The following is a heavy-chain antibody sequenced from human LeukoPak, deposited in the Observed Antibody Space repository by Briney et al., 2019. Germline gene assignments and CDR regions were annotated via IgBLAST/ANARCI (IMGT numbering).Heavy chain of an antibody. D-gene: IGHD3-10*01. CDR3: ARDYYGSGSYRPNGYYYMDV. CDR1: GGTLSSYA. CDR2: IIPIFGTA. Sequence: SVKVSCKAFGGTLSSYAISWVRQAPGQGLEWKGGIIPIFGTANYAQKFQGRVTITADKSTSTAYMELSSLRSEDTAVYYCARDYYGSGSYRPNGYYYMDVWGKGTTVTVSS. J-gene: IGHJ6*03. V-gene: IGHV1-69*06.